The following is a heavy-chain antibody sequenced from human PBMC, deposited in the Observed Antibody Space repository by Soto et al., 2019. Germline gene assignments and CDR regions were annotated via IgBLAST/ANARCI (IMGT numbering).Heavy chain of an antibody. J-gene: IGHJ4*02. CDR2: ISYNGEAT. V-gene: IGHV3-64D*06. D-gene: IGHD3-10*01. Sequence: GGSLRLSCSASGFTFSGYSMLWARQAPGKGLEYVSAISYNGEATHYADSVKGRFTVSRDNSKNTLYLQMSSLKPEDTAVHYCVKERGASIVNFDYWGRGTLVTV. CDR3: VKERGASIVNFDY. CDR1: GFTFSGYS.